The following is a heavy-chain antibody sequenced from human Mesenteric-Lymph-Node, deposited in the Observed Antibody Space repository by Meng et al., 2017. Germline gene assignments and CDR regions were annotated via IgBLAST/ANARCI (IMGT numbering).Heavy chain of an antibody. D-gene: IGHD3-10*01. CDR2: IYTSGST. CDR1: GGSISSGSYY. Sequence: SETLSLTCTVSGGSISSGSYYWSWIRQPAGKGLEWIGRIYTSGSTNYNPSLKSRVTISVDTSKNQFSLKLSSVTAADTAVYYCARVRDYYGSGSYYTRRPYYYYGMDVWGQGTTVTVSS. CDR3: ARVRDYYGSGSYYTRRPYYYYGMDV. J-gene: IGHJ6*02. V-gene: IGHV4-61*02.